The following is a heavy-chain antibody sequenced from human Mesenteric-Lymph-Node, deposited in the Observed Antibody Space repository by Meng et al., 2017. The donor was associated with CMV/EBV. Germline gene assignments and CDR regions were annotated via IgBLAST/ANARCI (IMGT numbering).Heavy chain of an antibody. Sequence: GESLKISCKASGDSFTKYWIGWVRQMPGKGLEWMGIIFPGDSDTRYSPSFQGQVTISVDKSISTAYLQWGSLKASDTAIYYCARPGGTYSYYLYGLDVWGQGTTVTVSS. CDR2: IFPGDSDT. J-gene: IGHJ6*02. V-gene: IGHV5-51*01. CDR3: ARPGGTYSYYLYGLDV. D-gene: IGHD1-26*01. CDR1: GDSFTKYW.